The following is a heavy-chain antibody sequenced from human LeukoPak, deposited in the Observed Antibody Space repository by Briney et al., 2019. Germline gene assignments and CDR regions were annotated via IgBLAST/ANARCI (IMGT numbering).Heavy chain of an antibody. J-gene: IGHJ3*02. D-gene: IGHD3-22*01. CDR2: INPNSGGT. Sequence: ASVKVSCKASGYTFTSYYMHWVRQAPGQELEWMGWINPNSGGTNFAQKFQGRVTMTRDTSISTAYMELSRLRSDDTAVYYCARAGLWDYSDSSGYHNGAFGIWGQGTMVIVSS. CDR1: GYTFTSYY. CDR3: ARAGLWDYSDSSGYHNGAFGI. V-gene: IGHV1-2*02.